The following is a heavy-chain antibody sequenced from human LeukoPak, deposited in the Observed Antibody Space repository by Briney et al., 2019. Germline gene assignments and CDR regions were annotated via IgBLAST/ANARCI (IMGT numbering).Heavy chain of an antibody. J-gene: IGHJ6*03. CDR3: TTVLWFGDPYYYYYMDV. CDR1: GFTFSNAW. Sequence: GGSLRLSCAASGFTFSNAWMSWVRQAPGKGLEWVGRIKSKTDGGTTDYAAPVKGRFTISRDDSKNTLYLQMNSLKTEDTAVYYCTTVLWFGDPYYYYYMDVWGKGTTVTISS. D-gene: IGHD3-10*01. CDR2: IKSKTDGGTT. V-gene: IGHV3-15*01.